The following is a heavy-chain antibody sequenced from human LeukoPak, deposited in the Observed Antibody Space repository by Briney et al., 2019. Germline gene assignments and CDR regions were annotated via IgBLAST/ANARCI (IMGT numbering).Heavy chain of an antibody. V-gene: IGHV4-4*09. CDR3: ASVVRGAVTSNCFGP. D-gene: IGHD4-17*01. J-gene: IGHJ5*02. Sequence: PSETLSLTCTVSGGSINDYYWTWIRQAPGKGLEWLGYISNSGTTDYNTSLKSRVTMSVDTSKNELSLKVTAVTAADTAMYYCASVVRGAVTSNCFGPWGQGTLVTVSS. CDR2: ISNSGTT. CDR1: GGSINDYY.